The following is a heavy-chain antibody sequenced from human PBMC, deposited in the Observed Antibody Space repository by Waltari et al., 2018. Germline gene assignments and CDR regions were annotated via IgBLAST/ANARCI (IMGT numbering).Heavy chain of an antibody. CDR3: ARVNSSGPASYYMDV. J-gene: IGHJ6*03. CDR2: IYYSGST. Sequence: QVQLQESGPGLVKPSQTLSLTCTVSGGSISSGDYYWSWIRQPPGKGLEWIGYIYYSGSTYYNPSLKSRVTISVDTSKNQFSRKLSSVTAADTAVYYCARVNSSGPASYYMDVWGKGTTVTVSS. V-gene: IGHV4-30-4*08. CDR1: GGSISSGDYY. D-gene: IGHD6-19*01.